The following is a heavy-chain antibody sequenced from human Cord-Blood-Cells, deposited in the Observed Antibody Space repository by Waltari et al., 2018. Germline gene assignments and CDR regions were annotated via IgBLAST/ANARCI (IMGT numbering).Heavy chain of an antibody. J-gene: IGHJ3*02. Sequence: EVQLLESGGGLVQPGGSLRLSCAASGFTFRSYAMSWVRQAPGKGLEWVSAISGSRGRTYYADCGKGRFTITRDNSNNTLYLQMNSLRAEDTAVYYCAKHPTRRPYSSSCYGAFDIWGQGTMVTVSS. CDR1: GFTFRSYA. V-gene: IGHV3-23*01. CDR2: ISGSRGRT. D-gene: IGHD6-13*01. CDR3: AKHPTRRPYSSSCYGAFDI.